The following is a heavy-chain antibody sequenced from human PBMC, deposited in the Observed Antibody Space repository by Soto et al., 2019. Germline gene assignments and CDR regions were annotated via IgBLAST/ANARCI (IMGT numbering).Heavy chain of an antibody. V-gene: IGHV3-30-3*01. D-gene: IGHD6-13*01. Sequence: GGSLRLSCAASGFTFSSYAMHWVRQAPGKGLEWVAVISYDGSNKYYADSVKGRFTISRDNSKNTLYLQMNSLRAEDTAVYYCARWPVGGTAAGTLMLDYWGQGTLVTVSS. CDR2: ISYDGSNK. J-gene: IGHJ4*02. CDR3: ARWPVGGTAAGTLMLDY. CDR1: GFTFSSYA.